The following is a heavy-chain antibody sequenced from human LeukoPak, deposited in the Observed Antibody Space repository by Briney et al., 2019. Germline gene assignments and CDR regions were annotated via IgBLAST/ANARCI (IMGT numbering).Heavy chain of an antibody. J-gene: IGHJ5*02. CDR2: ISYDGSNK. Sequence: GGSLRLSCAASGFTFSSYGMHWVRQAPGKGLEWVAVISYDGSNKYYAGSVKGRFTISRDNSKNTLYLQMNSLRAEDTAVYYCAKAPANSGYDSDWFDPWGQGTLVTVSS. CDR3: AKAPANSGYDSDWFDP. V-gene: IGHV3-30*18. D-gene: IGHD5-12*01. CDR1: GFTFSSYG.